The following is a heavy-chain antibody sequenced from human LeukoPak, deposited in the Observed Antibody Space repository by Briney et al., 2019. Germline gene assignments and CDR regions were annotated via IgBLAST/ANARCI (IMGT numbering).Heavy chain of an antibody. CDR1: GCTVSSNY. CDR2: IYSGGST. CDR3: ARDISF. Sequence: PGGSLRPSWAASGCTVSSNYVSWVRQAPGKGLGWVSVIYSGGSTYYDTSVKGRFIISRDNSKNTLYLQMNGLRAEDMAVYYCARDISFWGQGTLVTVSS. V-gene: IGHV3-53*01. J-gene: IGHJ4*02.